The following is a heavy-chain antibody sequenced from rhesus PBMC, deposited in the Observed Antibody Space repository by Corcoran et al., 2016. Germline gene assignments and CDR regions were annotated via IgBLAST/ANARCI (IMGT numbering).Heavy chain of an antibody. CDR1: GGSISRSNW. D-gene: IGHD4-29*01. V-gene: IGHV4S12*01. Sequence: QVQLQESGPGLVKPSETLSLTCAVSGGSISRSNWWSWIRQPPGRGLEWIGGIYSNTENTKYNPSLNNRVTISKDTSKTQFSLRLSSVTAADTAVYYCARGTMAADYWGQGVLVTVSS. CDR3: ARGTMAADY. J-gene: IGHJ4*01. CDR2: IYSNTENT.